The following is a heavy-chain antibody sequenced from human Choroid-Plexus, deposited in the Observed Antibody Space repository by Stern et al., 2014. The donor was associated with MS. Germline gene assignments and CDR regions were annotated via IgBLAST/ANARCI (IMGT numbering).Heavy chain of an antibody. D-gene: IGHD2/OR15-2a*01. CDR3: AKDRQYLTYFFDH. CDR1: GFTLGSCA. Sequence: VQLVESGGGVVQPGRPLRLSCVASGFTLGSCAMHWVRQAPGKGLEWGAGVSYYGSNKYYADSVKGRFTISRDNSQNTLYMQMSSLRPEDTAVYYCAKDRQYLTYFFDHWGQGSLVTVSS. J-gene: IGHJ5*02. CDR2: VSYYGSNK. V-gene: IGHV3-30*18.